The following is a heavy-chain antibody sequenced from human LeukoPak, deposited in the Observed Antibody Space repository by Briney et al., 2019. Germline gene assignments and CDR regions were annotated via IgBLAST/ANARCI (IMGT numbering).Heavy chain of an antibody. CDR1: GFTFSSYA. CDR3: AREFWSGYYPVSRTFDY. Sequence: PGRSLRLSCAASGFTFSSYAMHWVRQAPGKGLEWVAVISYDGSNKYYADSVEGRFTISRDNSKNTLYLQMNSLRAEDTAVYYCAREFWSGYYPVSRTFDYWGQGTLVTVSS. CDR2: ISYDGSNK. J-gene: IGHJ4*02. D-gene: IGHD3-3*01. V-gene: IGHV3-30*01.